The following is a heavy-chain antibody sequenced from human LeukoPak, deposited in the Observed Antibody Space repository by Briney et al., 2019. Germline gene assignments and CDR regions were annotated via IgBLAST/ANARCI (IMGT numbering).Heavy chain of an antibody. Sequence: SETLSLTCTVSGGSISSSSYYWGWIRQPPGKGLEWIGSIYYSGSTYYNPSLKSRVTMSVDMSKNQFSLKLTSVTAADTAVYYCAREGIAASVVHDWGQGILVTVSS. D-gene: IGHD6-13*01. CDR1: GGSISSSSYY. J-gene: IGHJ4*02. CDR2: IYYSGST. V-gene: IGHV4-39*07. CDR3: AREGIAASVVHD.